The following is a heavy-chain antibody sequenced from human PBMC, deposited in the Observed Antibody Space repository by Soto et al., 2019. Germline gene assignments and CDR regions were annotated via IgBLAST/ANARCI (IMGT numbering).Heavy chain of an antibody. Sequence: QVQLVQSGAEVKKPGSSVKVSCKASGGTFSSYAISWVRQAPGQGLEWMGGIIPIFGTADYAQKFQGRVAVTADESTSTADMELSSLRSEDTAVYYCGVVVDKHFYYGMDVWARGTRFPVSS. D-gene: IGHD3-22*01. V-gene: IGHV1-69*12. CDR3: GVVVDKHFYYGMDV. CDR1: GGTFSSYA. J-gene: IGHJ6*04. CDR2: IIPIFGTA.